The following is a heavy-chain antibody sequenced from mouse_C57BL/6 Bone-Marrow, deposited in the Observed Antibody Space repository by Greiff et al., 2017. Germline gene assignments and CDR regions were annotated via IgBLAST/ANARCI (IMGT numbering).Heavy chain of an antibody. Sequence: VQLQQSGAELARPGASVKLSCKASGYTFTSYGISWVKQRTGQGLEWIGEIYPRSGNTYYNEKFKGKATLTADKSSSTAYMELRSLTSEDAAVYFCARSAPQGAMDYWGQGTSVTVSS. J-gene: IGHJ4*01. V-gene: IGHV1-81*01. CDR3: ARSAPQGAMDY. CDR1: GYTFTSYG. CDR2: IYPRSGNT.